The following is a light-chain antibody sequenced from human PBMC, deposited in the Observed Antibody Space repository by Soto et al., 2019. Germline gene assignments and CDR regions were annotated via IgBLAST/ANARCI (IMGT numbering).Light chain of an antibody. CDR2: KSN. CDR3: CSYAGRYTYV. CDR1: SSNIGSNT. J-gene: IGLJ1*01. Sequence: QSVLTQPPSASATPGQRVTISCSGSSSNIGSNTVNSYQQLPGTAPKLLIYKSNQRPSGVPDRFSGSKSGTSASLAISGLQSEDEADYYCCSYAGRYTYVFGTGTKVTVL. V-gene: IGLV1-44*01.